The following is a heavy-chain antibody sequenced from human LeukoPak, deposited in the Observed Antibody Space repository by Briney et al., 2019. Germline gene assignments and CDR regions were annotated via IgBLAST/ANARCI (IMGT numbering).Heavy chain of an antibody. CDR1: GITLSNYG. D-gene: IGHD6-25*01. J-gene: IGHJ3*02. CDR3: ARPRSSTRHDAFDI. Sequence: GGSLRLSCAVSGITLSNYGMSWVRQAPGKGLEWVAGISDSGGSTNYADSVKGRFTISRDNSKNTLYLQMNSLRAEDTAVYYCARPRSSTRHDAFDIWGQGTMVTVSS. V-gene: IGHV3-23*01. CDR2: ISDSGGST.